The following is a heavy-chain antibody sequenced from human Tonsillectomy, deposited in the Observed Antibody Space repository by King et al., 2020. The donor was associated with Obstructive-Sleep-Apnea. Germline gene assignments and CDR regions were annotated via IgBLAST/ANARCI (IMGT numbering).Heavy chain of an antibody. CDR2: IYETGST. CDR1: GGSITSADW. V-gene: IGHV4-4*02. D-gene: IGHD1-26*01. J-gene: IGHJ4*02. CDR3: ARKGYYCLDS. Sequence: PLQESGPGLVEPSGTLSLTCTVSGGSITSADWWSWVRQPPGKGLEWIGEIYETGSTNYNSSLKNRVTILLDKSKLQFSLKLTSVTAADTAVYFCARKGYYCLDSWGQGTLVTVSA.